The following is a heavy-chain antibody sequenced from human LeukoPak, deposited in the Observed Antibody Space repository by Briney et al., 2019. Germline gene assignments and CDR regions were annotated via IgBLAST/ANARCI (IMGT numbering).Heavy chain of an antibody. D-gene: IGHD6-19*01. J-gene: IGHJ4*02. Sequence: GASVKVSCKAFGHTFTSYCISWVRQAPGQGLEWMGWISAYNGNTNYAQKLQGRVTMTTDTSTSTAYMELRSLRSDDTAVYYCAGPIPSPYSSGWYDYWGQGTLVTVSS. CDR2: ISAYNGNT. V-gene: IGHV1-18*01. CDR1: GHTFTSYC. CDR3: AGPIPSPYSSGWYDY.